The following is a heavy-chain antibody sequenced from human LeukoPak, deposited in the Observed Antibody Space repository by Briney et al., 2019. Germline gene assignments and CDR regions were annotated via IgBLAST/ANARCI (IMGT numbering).Heavy chain of an antibody. CDR1: GGSISTYAYS. D-gene: IGHD1-1*01. J-gene: IGHJ5*02. V-gene: IGHV4-39*07. CDR3: VRESRIMTTVRYWFDP. CDR2: LYYGGTT. Sequence: SETLSLTCNVSGGSISTYAYSWAWIRQPPGRGLEWIGSLYYGGTTYHNPSFRSRVTISADTSQNQFSVKLNSVTAADTAVYYCVRESRIMTTVRYWFDPWGQGTLVTVSS.